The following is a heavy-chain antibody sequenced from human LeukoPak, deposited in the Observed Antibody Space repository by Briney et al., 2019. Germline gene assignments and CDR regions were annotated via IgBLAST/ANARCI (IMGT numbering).Heavy chain of an antibody. Sequence: ASVKVSCKASGYTFTSYGISWVRQAPGQGLEWMGWISAYNGNTNYAQKLQGRVTMTTDTSTSTAYMELRSLRSDDTAVYYCARGGGYDYVWGSYRYFDYRGQGTLVTVSS. CDR2: ISAYNGNT. V-gene: IGHV1-18*01. CDR3: ARGGGYDYVWGSYRYFDY. J-gene: IGHJ4*02. D-gene: IGHD3-16*02. CDR1: GYTFTSYG.